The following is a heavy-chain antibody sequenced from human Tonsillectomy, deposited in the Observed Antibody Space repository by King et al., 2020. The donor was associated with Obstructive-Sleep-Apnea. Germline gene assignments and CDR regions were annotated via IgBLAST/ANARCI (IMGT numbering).Heavy chain of an antibody. CDR2: ISGSGVGT. D-gene: IGHD1-7*01. CDR3: ATRITGTTSGLDYFYGMDV. V-gene: IGHV3-23*04. Sequence: VQLVESGGGLVQPGGSLRLSCAASGFTFSSYAMSWVRQAPGKGLEWVSAISGSGVGTFYADSVKGRFTISRDNSKNTLYLQMNSLRAEDTAVYYCATRITGTTSGLDYFYGMDVWGQGTPVTVSS. CDR1: GFTFSSYA. J-gene: IGHJ6*02.